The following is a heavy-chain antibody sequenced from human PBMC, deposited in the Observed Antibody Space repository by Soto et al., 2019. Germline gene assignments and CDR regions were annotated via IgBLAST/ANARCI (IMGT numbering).Heavy chain of an antibody. CDR3: AKDHADYDSIDYWGQGTLSTDY. CDR1: GFTFSSYG. J-gene: IGHJ4*02. Sequence: QVQLVESGGGVVQPGRSLRLSCAASGFTFSSYGMHWVRQAPGKGLEWVAVISYDGGNKYYADSVKGRFTISRDNSKNTLYLQMNSLRDEDTAVYYCAKDHADYDSIDYWGQGTLSTDYWGQGTLVTVSS. V-gene: IGHV3-30*18. D-gene: IGHD3-3*01. CDR2: ISYDGGNK.